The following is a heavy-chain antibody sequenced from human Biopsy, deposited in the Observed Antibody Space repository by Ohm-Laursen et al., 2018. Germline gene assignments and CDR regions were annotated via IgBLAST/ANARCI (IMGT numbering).Heavy chain of an antibody. D-gene: IGHD3-10*01. CDR2: IYHTGNT. V-gene: IGHV4-39*01. CDR1: DGSISNIINY. J-gene: IGHJ4*02. Sequence: SETLSLTCTVTDGSISNIINYWGWIRQPLGKGLEWLGSIYHTGNTDYNPSLKSRSTISVDPSNNQFSQKLSSLTAADTAVYYCARHSFGSGRDFWGQGTLVTVSS. CDR3: ARHSFGSGRDF.